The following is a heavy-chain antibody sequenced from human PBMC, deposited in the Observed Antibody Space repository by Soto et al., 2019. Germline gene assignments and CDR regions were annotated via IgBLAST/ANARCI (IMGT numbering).Heavy chain of an antibody. J-gene: IGHJ6*02. D-gene: IGHD2-15*01. Sequence: QVQLQESGPGLVKPSQTLSLTCTVSGGSISSGDYYWSWIRQPPGKGLEWIGYIYYSGSTYYNPSLKSRVTISVDTSKNQFSLKLSSVTAADTAVYYCARYCSGGSCPLHYYYYGMDVWGQGTTVTVSS. CDR3: ARYCSGGSCPLHYYYYGMDV. V-gene: IGHV4-30-4*01. CDR2: IYYSGST. CDR1: GGSISSGDYY.